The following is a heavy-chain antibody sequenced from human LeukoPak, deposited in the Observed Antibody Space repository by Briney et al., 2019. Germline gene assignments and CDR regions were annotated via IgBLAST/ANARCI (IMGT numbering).Heavy chain of an antibody. CDR3: ARDFWGSGQGGFDY. CDR2: INWNGGST. D-gene: IGHD3-10*01. CDR1: GFIFDDYG. V-gene: IGHV3-20*04. Sequence: PGGSLRLSCAASGFIFDDYGMSWVRHAPGKGLEWVSGINWNGGSTGYADSVKGRFTISRDNAKNSLYLQMNSLRAEDTALYYCARDFWGSGQGGFDYWGQGTLVTVSS. J-gene: IGHJ4*02.